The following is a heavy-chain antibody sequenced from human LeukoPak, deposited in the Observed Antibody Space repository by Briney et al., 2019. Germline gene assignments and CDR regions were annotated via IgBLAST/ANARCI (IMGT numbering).Heavy chain of an antibody. CDR1: GGSISSSSYY. V-gene: IGHV4-39*01. J-gene: IGHJ5*02. CDR2: IYYSGST. CDR3: ARQLRGSSSLFDP. D-gene: IGHD6-6*01. Sequence: SETLSLTCTVSGGSISSSSYYWGWIRQPPGEGLEWIGSIYYSGSTYYNPSLKSRVTISVDTSKNQFSLKLSSVTAADTAVYYCARQLRGSSSLFDPWGQGTLVTVSS.